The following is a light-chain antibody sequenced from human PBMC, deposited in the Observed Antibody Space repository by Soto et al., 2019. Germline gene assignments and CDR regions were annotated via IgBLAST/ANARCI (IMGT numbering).Light chain of an antibody. CDR1: QGVGY. V-gene: IGKV3-20*01. CDR2: GAS. J-gene: IGKJ5*01. CDR3: QQWHTSPSIT. Sequence: EVVLTQSPGTLSLFPGERVTLSCRASQGVGYLAWYQQKPGQSPSLLLYGASNRATVVPDMFSGSGSGTDFTLTISSLEPEDFAVYVCQQWHTSPSITFSQETRLEIK.